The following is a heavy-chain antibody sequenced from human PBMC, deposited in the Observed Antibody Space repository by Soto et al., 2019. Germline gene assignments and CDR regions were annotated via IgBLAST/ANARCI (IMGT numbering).Heavy chain of an antibody. CDR2: INPNSGGT. V-gene: IGHV1-2*02. Sequence: ASVKVSCKASGYTFTGYYMHCVRQAPGQGLEWMGWINPNSGGTNYAQKFQGRVTITADESTSTAYMELSSLRSEDTAVYYCSRHDCISSSCYYYYYYSMDVWGQGTTVTVSS. D-gene: IGHD2-2*01. J-gene: IGHJ6*02. CDR1: GYTFTGYY. CDR3: SRHDCISSSCYYYYYYSMDV.